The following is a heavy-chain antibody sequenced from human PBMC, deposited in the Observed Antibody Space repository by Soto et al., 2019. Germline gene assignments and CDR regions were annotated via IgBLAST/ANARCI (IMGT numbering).Heavy chain of an antibody. CDR2: IIPIFGTA. CDR3: AVTYYYDSSGYYYYYGMDV. D-gene: IGHD3-22*01. J-gene: IGHJ6*02. CDR1: GGTFSSYA. V-gene: IGHV1-69*13. Sequence: SVKVSCKASGGTFSSYAISWVRQAPGQGLEWMGGIIPIFGTANYAQKFQGRVTITADESTSTAYMELSSLRSEDTAVYYCAVTYYYDSSGYYYYYGMDVWGQGTTVTVSS.